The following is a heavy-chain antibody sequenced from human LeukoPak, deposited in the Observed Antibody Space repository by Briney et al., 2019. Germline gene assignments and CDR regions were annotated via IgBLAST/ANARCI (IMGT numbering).Heavy chain of an antibody. J-gene: IGHJ6*03. CDR2: IDWNGGST. CDR1: GFTFDDYG. Sequence: GGSLRLSCAASGFTFDDYGMSWVRQAPGKGLELVSGIDWNGGSTGYADSVKGRFTISTDNAKNSLCLQMNSLIAEDTALYYCARDETYYDFWSANRDSYYYYYMDVWGKRTTVTVSS. CDR3: ARDETYYDFWSANRDSYYYYYMDV. V-gene: IGHV3-20*04. D-gene: IGHD3-3*01.